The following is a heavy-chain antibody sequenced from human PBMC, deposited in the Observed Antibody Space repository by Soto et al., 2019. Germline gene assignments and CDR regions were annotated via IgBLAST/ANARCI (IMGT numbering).Heavy chain of an antibody. D-gene: IGHD3-16*01. J-gene: IGHJ6*02. CDR1: GYTFTNYW. CDR3: ARSSPGSLGGMDV. CDR2: IYPGDSDT. Sequence: GESLKISCQASGYTFTNYWIVWVRRMPGKGLECMGLIYPGDSDTKYSPSFQGQVTISADESITTAYLQWSSLKASDTAMYYCARSSPGSLGGMDVWGQGTKVTVS. V-gene: IGHV5-51*01.